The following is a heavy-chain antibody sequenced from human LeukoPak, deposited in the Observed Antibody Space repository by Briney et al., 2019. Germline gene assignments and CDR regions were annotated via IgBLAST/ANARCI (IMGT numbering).Heavy chain of an antibody. V-gene: IGHV1-69*05. CDR2: IIPIFGTA. CDR1: GGTCSSYA. Sequence: ASVKVSCKASGGTCSSYAISWVRPAPGQGLEWMGRIIPIFGTANYAQKFQGRVTITTDESTSTAYMELSSLRSEDTAVYYCARAGYCSGGSCYGGYVWFDPWGQGTLVTVSS. D-gene: IGHD2-15*01. J-gene: IGHJ5*02. CDR3: ARAGYCSGGSCYGGYVWFDP.